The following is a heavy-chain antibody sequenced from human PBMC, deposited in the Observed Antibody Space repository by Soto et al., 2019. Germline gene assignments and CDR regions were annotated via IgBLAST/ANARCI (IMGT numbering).Heavy chain of an antibody. D-gene: IGHD5-12*01. CDR1: GFTFSSYG. CDR2: ISYDGSNK. J-gene: IGHJ4*02. CDR3: AEVLYSGYDTPFDY. Sequence: QVQLVESGGGVVQPGRSLRLSCAASGFTFSSYGMHWVRQAPGKGLEWVAVISYDGSNKYYADSVKGRFTISRDNSKNTLYLQMNSLRAEDTAVYYCAEVLYSGYDTPFDYWGQGTLVTVSS. V-gene: IGHV3-30*18.